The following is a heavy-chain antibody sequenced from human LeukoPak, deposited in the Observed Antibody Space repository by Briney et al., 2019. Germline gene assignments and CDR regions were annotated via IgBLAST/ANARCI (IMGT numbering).Heavy chain of an antibody. CDR3: ARQYYDFWSGYYDDYYYYYYYMDV. Sequence: SETLSLTCTVSGGSISSSSYYWGWIRQPPGKGLEWIGSIYYSGSTYYNPSLKSRVTLSVDTSKNQFSLKLSSVTAADTAVYYCARQYYDFWSGYYDDYYYYYYYMDVWGKGTTVTVSS. V-gene: IGHV4-39*07. CDR2: IYYSGST. J-gene: IGHJ6*03. CDR1: GGSISSSSYY. D-gene: IGHD3-3*01.